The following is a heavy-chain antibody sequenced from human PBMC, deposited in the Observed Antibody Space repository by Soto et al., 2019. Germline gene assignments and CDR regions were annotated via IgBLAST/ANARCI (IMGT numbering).Heavy chain of an antibody. D-gene: IGHD6-19*01. J-gene: IGHJ6*02. CDR1: GYTFTGYY. Sequence: ASVKVSCKASGYTFTGYYMHWVRQAPGQGLEWMGWINPNSGGTNYAQKFQGWVTISLDTSDNDFSLRLTSLTAADTAVYYCARVHSGWSSGHGLDVWGQGTTVTVSS. CDR2: INPNSGGT. V-gene: IGHV1-2*04. CDR3: ARVHSGWSSGHGLDV.